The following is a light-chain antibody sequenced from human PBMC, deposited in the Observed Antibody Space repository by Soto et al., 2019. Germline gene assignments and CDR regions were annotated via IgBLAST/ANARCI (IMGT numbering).Light chain of an antibody. Sequence: EIVLTQSPGTLSLSPGEGATLSCRASQSVSSNNLAWYQQRPGQAPRVVIYGASTRATGVPARFSGRGSGTEFTLTISSLQSEDFAVYYCQQYTNWPPNTFGQGTRLEIK. CDR3: QQYTNWPPNT. CDR1: QSVSSN. V-gene: IGKV3-15*01. J-gene: IGKJ5*01. CDR2: GAS.